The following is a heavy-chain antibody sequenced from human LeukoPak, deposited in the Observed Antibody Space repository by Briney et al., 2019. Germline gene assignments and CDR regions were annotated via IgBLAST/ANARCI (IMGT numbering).Heavy chain of an antibody. D-gene: IGHD3-9*01. CDR1: GGSISSSSYY. J-gene: IGHJ5*02. CDR2: IYYSGST. Sequence: SETPSLTCTVSGGSISSSSYYWGWIRQPPGKGLEWIGSIYYSGSTYYNPSLKSRVTISVDTSKNQFSLKLSSVTAADTAVYYCARHAGYYDILTGYYFGDDRNWFDPWGQGTLVTVSS. CDR3: ARHAGYYDILTGYYFGDDRNWFDP. V-gene: IGHV4-39*01.